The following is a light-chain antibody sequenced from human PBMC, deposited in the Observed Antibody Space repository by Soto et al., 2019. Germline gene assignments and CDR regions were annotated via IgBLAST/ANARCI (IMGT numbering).Light chain of an antibody. Sequence: QSVLTQPPSTSGTPGQTVAISCSGTSSNIGSHTVNWYQQLPGTAPKLLIYSNNQRPSGVPDRFSGSKSGTSASLAISGLQSEDEADYYCAAWDDSLNGPVFGGGTKVTVL. CDR1: SSNIGSHT. J-gene: IGLJ2*01. V-gene: IGLV1-44*01. CDR3: AAWDDSLNGPV. CDR2: SNN.